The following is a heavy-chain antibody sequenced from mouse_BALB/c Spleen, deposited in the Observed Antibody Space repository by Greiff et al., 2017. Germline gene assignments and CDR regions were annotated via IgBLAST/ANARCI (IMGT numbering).Heavy chain of an antibody. Sequence: EVKLVESGGGLVQPGGSLRLSCATSGFTFTDYYMSWVRQPPGKALEWLGFIRNKANGYTTEYSASVKGRFTISRDNSQSILYLQMNTLRAEDSATYYCARGGDYGYYFETWGEGTTLTVSS. V-gene: IGHV7-3*02. CDR3: ARGGDYGYYFET. J-gene: IGHJ2*01. D-gene: IGHD1-2*01. CDR1: GFTFTDYY. CDR2: IRNKANGYTT.